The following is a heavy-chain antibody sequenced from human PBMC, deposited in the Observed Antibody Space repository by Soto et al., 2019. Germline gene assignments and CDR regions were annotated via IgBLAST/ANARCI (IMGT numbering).Heavy chain of an antibody. V-gene: IGHV4-34*01. Sequence: RSLPCAVDGGSFSGYYWSCIRQPPGKGLEWIWEINHSGSTNYNPSLKSRVTISVDTSKNQFSLKLSSVTYADTAVYYCARARFLEWLNKGYHYGMHXWGQVTTFTVS. J-gene: IGHJ6*02. D-gene: IGHD3-3*01. CDR1: GGSFSGYY. CDR2: INHSGST. CDR3: ARARFLEWLNKGYHYGMHX.